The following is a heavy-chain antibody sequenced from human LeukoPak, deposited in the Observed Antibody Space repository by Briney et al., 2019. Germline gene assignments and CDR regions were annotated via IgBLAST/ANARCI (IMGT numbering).Heavy chain of an antibody. J-gene: IGHJ4*02. CDR3: AREWNSRNRFDF. CDR1: GSGPAFTRHT. V-gene: IGHV3-48*01. Sequence: QSGGSLRLSCAASGSGPAFTRHTMNWVCQAPGEGLVCVSCMSIRGDSTYYADSVSGRFAISRDNAKVSLILQIRSLRAEDTAVYFCAREWNSRNRFDFWGQGTLVTVAS. CDR2: MSIRGDST. D-gene: IGHD1-14*01.